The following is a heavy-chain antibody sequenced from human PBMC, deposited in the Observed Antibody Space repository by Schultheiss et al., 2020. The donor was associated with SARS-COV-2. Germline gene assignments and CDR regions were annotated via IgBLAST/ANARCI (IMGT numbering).Heavy chain of an antibody. CDR1: GFTFSSYS. V-gene: IGHV3-48*02. CDR3: ARGPSSKYDFLYYYYYGMDV. J-gene: IGHJ6*02. Sequence: GGSLRLSCAASGFTFSSYSMNWVRQAPGKGLEWVSYISSSSSTIYYADSVKGRFTISRDNAKNSLYLQMNSLRDEDTAVYYCARGPSSKYDFLYYYYYGMDVWGQGTTVTVSS. CDR2: ISSSSSTI. D-gene: IGHD3-3*01.